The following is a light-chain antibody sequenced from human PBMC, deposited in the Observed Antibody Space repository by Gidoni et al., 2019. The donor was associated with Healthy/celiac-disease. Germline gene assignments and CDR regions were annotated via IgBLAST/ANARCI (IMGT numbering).Light chain of an antibody. CDR1: HSLVYSDENPY. CDR3: MKGTHWPYT. J-gene: IGKJ2*01. Sequence: DVVMTPSPLSLPFPLGQPASISCRSSHSLVYSDENPYLNWCQQRPGQSPRRLNSKVSDRDSGVPDRVSGSGSGTDFTLTISRVEAEDVGVYYCMKGTHWPYTFGQGTKLEIK. V-gene: IGKV2-30*01. CDR2: KVS.